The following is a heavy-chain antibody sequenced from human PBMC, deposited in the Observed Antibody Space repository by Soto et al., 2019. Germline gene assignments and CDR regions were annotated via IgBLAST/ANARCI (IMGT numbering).Heavy chain of an antibody. Sequence: PGGSLRLSCAASGFTCSSYWTHWVRQAPGKGLVWVSRINSDGSSTSYADSVKGRFTISRDNAKNTLYLQMNSLRAEDTAVYYCARGQQAVYCSGGSCYYYYFDYWGQGTLVTVS. CDR3: ARGQQAVYCSGGSCYYYYFDY. J-gene: IGHJ4*02. V-gene: IGHV3-74*01. D-gene: IGHD2-15*01. CDR2: INSDGSST. CDR1: GFTCSSYW.